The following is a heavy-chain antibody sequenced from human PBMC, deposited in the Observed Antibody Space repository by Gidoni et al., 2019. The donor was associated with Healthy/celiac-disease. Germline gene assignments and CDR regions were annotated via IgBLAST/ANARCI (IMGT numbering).Heavy chain of an antibody. Sequence: YGMHWVSQAPGQRLEWMGWINAGNGNTKYSQKFQGRVTMTRDTSASTAYMELSSLRSEDPAVYYCSRLLVVGAIVDFDLWGRGTLVTVSS. CDR3: SRLLVVGAIVDFDL. V-gene: IGHV1-3*01. CDR2: INAGNGNT. CDR1: YG. J-gene: IGHJ2*01. D-gene: IGHD1-26*01.